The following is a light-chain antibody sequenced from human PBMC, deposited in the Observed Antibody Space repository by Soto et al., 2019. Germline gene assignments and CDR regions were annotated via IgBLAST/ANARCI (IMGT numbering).Light chain of an antibody. CDR3: CSYAGTYTFYV. CDR1: SSDVGGYDL. CDR2: DVT. Sequence: QSALTQPRSVSGSPGQSVTISCTGTSSDVGGYDLVSWYQQHPGKAPKLMIYDVTKLPSGVPDCFSGSRSGNTASLTISGLQAEDDADYYCCSYAGTYTFYVFGTGTKVTVL. J-gene: IGLJ1*01. V-gene: IGLV2-11*01.